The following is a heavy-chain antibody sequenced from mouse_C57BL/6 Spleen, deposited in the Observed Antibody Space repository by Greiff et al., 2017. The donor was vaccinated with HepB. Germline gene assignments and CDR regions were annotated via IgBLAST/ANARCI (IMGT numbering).Heavy chain of an antibody. D-gene: IGHD1-1*01. CDR3: AREGHYYGSSHWYFDV. CDR2: ISDGGSYT. J-gene: IGHJ1*03. CDR1: GFTFSSYA. V-gene: IGHV5-4*01. Sequence: EVKVEESGGGLVKPGGSLKLSCAASGFTFSSYAMSWVRQTPEKRLEWVATISDGGSYTYYPDNVKGRFTISRDNAKNNLYLQMSHLKSEDTAMYYCAREGHYYGSSHWYFDVWGTGTTVTVSS.